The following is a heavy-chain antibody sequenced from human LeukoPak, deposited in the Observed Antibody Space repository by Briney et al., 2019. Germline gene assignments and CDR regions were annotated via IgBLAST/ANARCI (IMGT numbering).Heavy chain of an antibody. CDR2: ISGSGETT. CDR3: ATLPEWLRFASGWIDY. CDR1: TLTFSRYA. Sequence: GGSLRLSCAASTLTFSRYALSWVRQAPGKGLEWVSVISGSGETTYYADSVKGRFTISRDNSKNTLYLQMNSLRAEDTAVYYCATLPEWLRFASGWIDYWGQGTLVTVSS. J-gene: IGHJ4*02. V-gene: IGHV3-23*01. D-gene: IGHD5-12*01.